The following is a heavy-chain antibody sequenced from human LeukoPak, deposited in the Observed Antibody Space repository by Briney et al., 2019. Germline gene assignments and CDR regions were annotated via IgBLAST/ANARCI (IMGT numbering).Heavy chain of an antibody. D-gene: IGHD6-19*01. Sequence: GASVKVPCKASGYTFTSYGISWVRQAPGQGLEWMGRIIPILGIANYAQKFQGRVTITADKSTSTAYMELSSLRSEDTAVYYCAREKAGSAVADYWGQGTLVTVSS. CDR2: IIPILGIA. CDR3: AREKAGSAVADY. J-gene: IGHJ4*02. CDR1: GYTFTSYG. V-gene: IGHV1-69*04.